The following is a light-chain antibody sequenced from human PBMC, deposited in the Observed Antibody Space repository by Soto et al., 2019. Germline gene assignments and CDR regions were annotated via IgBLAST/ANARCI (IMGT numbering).Light chain of an antibody. J-gene: IGKJ1*01. Sequence: DIQMTQSPSSLSASVVDRVTITCRASQSISSWLAWYQQKPGKAPKLLIHSASTLHSGVPLRFSGSGSGTEFTLTISTLQPDDFATYYCQQYHSYRTFGQGTKVDIK. CDR3: QQYHSYRT. CDR2: SAS. CDR1: QSISSW. V-gene: IGKV1-5*01.